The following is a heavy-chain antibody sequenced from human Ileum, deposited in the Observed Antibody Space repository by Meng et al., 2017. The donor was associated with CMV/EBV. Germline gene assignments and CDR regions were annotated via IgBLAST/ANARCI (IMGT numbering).Heavy chain of an antibody. J-gene: IGHJ6*02. Sequence: GESLKISCAASGFTFSSYAMHWVRQAPGKGLEWVAVISHDGSNKYYADSVKGRFTISRDNSKNTLYLQMNSLRAEDTAVYYCARDRAMATRYYYYYGMDVWGQGTTVTVSS. D-gene: IGHD5-24*01. CDR3: ARDRAMATRYYYYYGMDV. CDR2: ISHDGSNK. V-gene: IGHV3-30*04. CDR1: GFTFSSYA.